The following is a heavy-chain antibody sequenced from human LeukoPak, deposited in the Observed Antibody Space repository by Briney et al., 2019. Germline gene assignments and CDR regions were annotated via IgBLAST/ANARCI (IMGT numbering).Heavy chain of an antibody. Sequence: PSETLSLTCTVSGGSISGYYWSWIRQPPGKGLEWIGEINHSGGTNYNPSLKSRVTISVDTSKNQFSLKLSSVTAADTAVYYCASGTGESGGYWGQGTLVTVSS. J-gene: IGHJ4*02. CDR3: ASGTGESGGY. V-gene: IGHV4-34*01. CDR1: GGSISGYY. CDR2: INHSGGT. D-gene: IGHD3-10*01.